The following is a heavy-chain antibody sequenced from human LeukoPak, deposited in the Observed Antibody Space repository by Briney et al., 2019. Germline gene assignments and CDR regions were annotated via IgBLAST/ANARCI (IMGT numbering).Heavy chain of an antibody. Sequence: APVKVSCKASGYTFANYYIHWVRQAPGQGLEWMGWINPNSGGTNYAQKFQGRVTVTSDTSINTAYMELSSLRSDDTAVYYCARDIAAAKVFDFWGQGTLVTVSS. D-gene: IGHD6-13*01. J-gene: IGHJ4*02. CDR1: GYTFANYY. CDR2: INPNSGGT. V-gene: IGHV1-2*02. CDR3: ARDIAAAKVFDF.